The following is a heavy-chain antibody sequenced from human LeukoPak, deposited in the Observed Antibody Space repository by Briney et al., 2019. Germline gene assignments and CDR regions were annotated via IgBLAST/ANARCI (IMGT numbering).Heavy chain of an antibody. CDR1: GGTFSSYA. V-gene: IGHV1-18*01. J-gene: IGHJ4*02. D-gene: IGHD3-10*01. CDR2: ISTYNGNT. Sequence: ASVKVSCKASGGTFSSYAISWVRQAPGQALEWMGWISTYNGNTNYAQSLQGRVTMTTDTSTSTVYMEMRSLTSDDTAVYYCARDLDQYNGRFGGFGHDFWGQGTLVTVSS. CDR3: ARDLDQYNGRFGGFGHDF.